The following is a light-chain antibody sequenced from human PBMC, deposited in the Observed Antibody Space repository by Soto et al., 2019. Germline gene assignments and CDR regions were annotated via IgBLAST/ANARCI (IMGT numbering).Light chain of an antibody. CDR2: GAS. CDR3: QQYGSSGT. V-gene: IGKV3-20*01. J-gene: IGKJ1*01. Sequence: EIVMTQSAATLSVSPGERATLSCRASQSVSSYLAWYQQKPGQAPRLLIYGASNRATGIPDRFSGSGSGTDFTLTISRLEPEDFAVYYCQQYGSSGTFGQGTKVDIK. CDR1: QSVSSY.